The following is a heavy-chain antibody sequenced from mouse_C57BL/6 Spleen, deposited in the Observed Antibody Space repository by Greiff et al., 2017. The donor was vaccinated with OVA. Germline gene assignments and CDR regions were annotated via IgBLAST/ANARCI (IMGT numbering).Heavy chain of an antibody. Sequence: QVQLQQSGAELVRPGTSVKVSCKASGYAFTNYLIEWVKQRPGQGLEWIGVINPGSGGTNYNEKFKGKATLTADRSSSTAYMQLSSLTSEDYAVYFCAKFTPFAYWGQGTLVTVSA. V-gene: IGHV1-54*01. J-gene: IGHJ3*01. CDR3: AKFTPFAY. CDR2: INPGSGGT. CDR1: GYAFTNYL.